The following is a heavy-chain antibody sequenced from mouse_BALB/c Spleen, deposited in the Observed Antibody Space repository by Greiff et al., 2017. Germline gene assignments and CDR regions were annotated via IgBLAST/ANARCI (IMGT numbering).Heavy chain of an antibody. V-gene: IGHV14-3*02. J-gene: IGHJ3*01. D-gene: IGHD1-1*01. CDR2: IDPANGNT. Sequence: VQLKESGAELVKPGASVKLSCTASGFNIKDTYMYWVKQRPEQGLEWIGRIDPANGNTKYDPKFQGKATITADTSSNTAYLQLSSLTSEDTAVYYCARDGSGAWFAYWGQGTLVTVSA. CDR3: ARDGSGAWFAY. CDR1: GFNIKDTY.